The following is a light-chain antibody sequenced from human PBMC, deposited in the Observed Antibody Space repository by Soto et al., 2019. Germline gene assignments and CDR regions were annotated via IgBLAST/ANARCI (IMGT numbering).Light chain of an antibody. V-gene: IGKV3-11*01. CDR3: QQRHMWPIT. Sequence: EVVLTQSPVTLSLSPGERATLSCRASQSFRGLLAWYQQKPGQAPSLLIYDAYNRATGIPPRFSGSGSGTDFTLTISSLEPEDSAVYYCQQRHMWPITFGQGTRLDIK. J-gene: IGKJ5*01. CDR2: DAY. CDR1: QSFRGL.